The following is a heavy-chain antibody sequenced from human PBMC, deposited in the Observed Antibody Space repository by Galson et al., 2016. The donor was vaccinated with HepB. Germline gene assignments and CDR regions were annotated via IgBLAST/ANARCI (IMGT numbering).Heavy chain of an antibody. D-gene: IGHD6-19*01. V-gene: IGHV3-21*01. CDR2: ISSSSSYI. Sequence: SLRLSCAASGFTFSSYSMAWIRQPPGKGLEWVSSISSSSSYINYADSVRGRFTISRDITKNSLYLQMNSLRVEDTAVYYCARGWDTSGGNIGYGGQGTLGTVSS. CDR3: ARGWDTSGGNIGY. CDR1: GFTFSSYS. J-gene: IGHJ4*02.